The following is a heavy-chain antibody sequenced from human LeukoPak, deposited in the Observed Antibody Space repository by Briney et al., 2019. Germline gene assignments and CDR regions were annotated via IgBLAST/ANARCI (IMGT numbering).Heavy chain of an antibody. CDR1: GGSISSSSYY. J-gene: IGHJ4*02. CDR2: IYYSGST. D-gene: IGHD1-26*01. Sequence: PSETLSLTCTVSGGSISSSSYYWGWIRQPPGKGLEWIGSIYYSGSTYYNPSLKSRVTISVDTSKNQFSLKLSSVTAADTAVYYCARDGVVGATGTFDYWGQGTLVTVSS. V-gene: IGHV4-39*07. CDR3: ARDGVVGATGTFDY.